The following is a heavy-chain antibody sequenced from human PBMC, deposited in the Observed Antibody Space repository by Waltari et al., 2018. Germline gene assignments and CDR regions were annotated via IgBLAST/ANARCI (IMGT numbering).Heavy chain of an antibody. Sequence: QVQLQESGPGLVKPSETLSLTCTVSAGSISSYYWSWIRQPPGKGLEWIGYIYTSGSTNYNPSLKSRVTISVDTSKNQFSLKLSSVTAADTAVYYCARAQVGAKDFDYWGQGTLVTVSS. D-gene: IGHD1-26*01. V-gene: IGHV4-4*09. CDR1: AGSISSYY. J-gene: IGHJ4*02. CDR2: IYTSGST. CDR3: ARAQVGAKDFDY.